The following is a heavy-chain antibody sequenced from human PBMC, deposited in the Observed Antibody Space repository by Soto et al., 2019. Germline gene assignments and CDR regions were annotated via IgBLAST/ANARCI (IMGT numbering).Heavy chain of an antibody. CDR3: AHEEGGSNAFYI. CDR2: IYWNDDK. J-gene: IGHJ3*02. Sequence: QITLKESGPTLVKPTQTLTLTCTFSGFSLSTSGVGVGWIRQPPGKALEWLALIYWNDDKRYSPSLKSRLTNTKDTSKNQVVLTMTNMDPVDTATYYCAHEEGGSNAFYIWGQGTMVTVSS. V-gene: IGHV2-5*01. CDR1: GFSLSTSGVG. D-gene: IGHD1-26*01.